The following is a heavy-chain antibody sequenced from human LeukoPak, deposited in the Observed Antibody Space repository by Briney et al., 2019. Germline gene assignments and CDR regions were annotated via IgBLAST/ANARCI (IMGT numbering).Heavy chain of an antibody. CDR3: AKESSGGWYFDY. D-gene: IGHD6-19*01. CDR2: ISGSGGST. J-gene: IGHJ4*02. V-gene: IGHV3-23*01. CDR1: GFTFSSYA. Sequence: GGSLRLSCAASGFTFSSYAMSWVRQAPGKGLEWVSAISGSGGSTYYADSVEGRFTISRDNSKNSLYLQMNSLRAEDTAVYYCAKESSGGWYFDYWGQGTLVTVSS.